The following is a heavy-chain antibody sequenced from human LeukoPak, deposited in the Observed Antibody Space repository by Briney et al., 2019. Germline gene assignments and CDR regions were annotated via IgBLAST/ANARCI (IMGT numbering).Heavy chain of an antibody. CDR1: GGSISYYY. Sequence: PSETLSLTCTVSGGSISYYYWTWIRQPAGKGLEWIGRIHSSGSTNYNPSLKGRVTMSVDTSKNQFSLRLSSVTAADTAVYYSARDPHGSSGWYDYWGQGILVTVSS. CDR2: IHSSGST. V-gene: IGHV4-4*07. CDR3: ARDPHGSSGWYDY. J-gene: IGHJ4*02. D-gene: IGHD6-19*01.